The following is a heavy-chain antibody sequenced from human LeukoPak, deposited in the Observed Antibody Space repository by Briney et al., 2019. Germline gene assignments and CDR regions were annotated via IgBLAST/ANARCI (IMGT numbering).Heavy chain of an antibody. V-gene: IGHV1-8*01. CDR3: ARVEYSSGWTYYFDY. CDR2: MNPNSGNT. CDR1: GYTFTSYD. D-gene: IGHD6-19*01. Sequence: ASVKVSCKASGYTFTSYDINWVRQATGQGLEWMGWMNPNSGNTGYAQKFQGRVTMTRNTSISTAYMELSSLRSEDTTVYYCARVEYSSGWTYYFDYWGQGTLVTVSS. J-gene: IGHJ4*02.